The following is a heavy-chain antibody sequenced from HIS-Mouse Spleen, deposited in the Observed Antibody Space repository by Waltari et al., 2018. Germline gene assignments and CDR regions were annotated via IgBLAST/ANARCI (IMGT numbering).Heavy chain of an antibody. Sequence: QLQLQESGPGLVKPSETLSLTCTVSGGSISSSSYYWGWIRQPPGKGLGWIGSIYYSGSTYYNPPLKRRVTISVDTSKNQFYLKLSSVTAADTAVYYCAREIPYSSSWYDWYFDLWGRGTLVTVSS. J-gene: IGHJ2*01. CDR1: GGSISSSSYY. CDR2: IYYSGST. V-gene: IGHV4-39*07. CDR3: AREIPYSSSWYDWYFDL. D-gene: IGHD6-13*01.